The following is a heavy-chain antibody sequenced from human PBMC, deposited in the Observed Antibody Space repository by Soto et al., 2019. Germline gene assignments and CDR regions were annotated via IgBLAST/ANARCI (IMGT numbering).Heavy chain of an antibody. V-gene: IGHV3-64*01. Sequence: EVQLAESGGGLAQRGGSLRLSCAASGFTLSGYAMDWVRQAPGEGLEYVSGISSNGVGTYYANSVQGRFTISRDNSKNTVYLQMGSLRPEDMAVYYCARRARPDFYYMDVWGKGTTVTVSS. D-gene: IGHD6-6*01. CDR3: ARRARPDFYYMDV. CDR1: GFTLSGYA. J-gene: IGHJ6*03. CDR2: ISSNGVGT.